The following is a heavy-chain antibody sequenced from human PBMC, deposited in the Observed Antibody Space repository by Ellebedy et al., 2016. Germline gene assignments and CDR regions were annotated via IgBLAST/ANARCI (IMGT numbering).Heavy chain of an antibody. CDR3: ARVQGTDDY. CDR2: ISSSSSYI. Sequence: GGSLRLSCTVSGFSFSTLWMNWVRQAPGKGLEWVSSISSSSSYIYYADSVKGRFTISRDNAKNSLYLQMNSLRAEDTAVYYCARVQGTDDYWGQGTLVTVSS. J-gene: IGHJ4*02. D-gene: IGHD1-7*01. CDR1: GFSFSTLW. V-gene: IGHV3-21*01.